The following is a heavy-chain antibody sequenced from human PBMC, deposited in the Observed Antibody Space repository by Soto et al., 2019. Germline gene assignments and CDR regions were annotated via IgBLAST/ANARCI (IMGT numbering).Heavy chain of an antibody. Sequence: PSETLSLTCPVSGGSISTRNYYWGWIRQPPGKGLEWIGTINSSGATYYNPSLKSRVTISVDRSKNQFSLKLSSVTAADTAVYYCARVPDYWGQGTLVTVSS. CDR2: INSSGAT. D-gene: IGHD2-2*01. V-gene: IGHV4-39*07. J-gene: IGHJ4*02. CDR3: ARVPDY. CDR1: GGSISTRNYY.